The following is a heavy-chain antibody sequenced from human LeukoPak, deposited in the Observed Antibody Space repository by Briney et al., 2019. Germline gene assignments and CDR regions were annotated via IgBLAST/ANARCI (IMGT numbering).Heavy chain of an antibody. D-gene: IGHD3-3*01. Sequence: SETLSLTCTVSGXSISSYYWSWIRQPPGKGLEWIGYIYYSGSTNYNPSLKSRVTISVDTSKNQFSLKLSSVTAADTAVYYCARGPADFDFWSGYYDYWGQGTLVTVSS. J-gene: IGHJ4*02. CDR1: GXSISSYY. CDR3: ARGPADFDFWSGYYDY. V-gene: IGHV4-59*01. CDR2: IYYSGST.